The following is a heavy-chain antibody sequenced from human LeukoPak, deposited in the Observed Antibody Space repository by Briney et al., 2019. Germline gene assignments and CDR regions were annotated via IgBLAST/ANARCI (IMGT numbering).Heavy chain of an antibody. CDR1: GGSISSGGYS. V-gene: IGHV4-30-2*01. J-gene: IGHJ3*02. Sequence: SETLSLTCAVSGGSISSGGYSWSWIRQPPGKGLEWIGEIYHSGSTNYNPSLKSRVTISVDKSKNQFSLKLSSVTAADTAVYYCATPRGYCSGGSCSRDAFDIWGQGTMVTVSS. CDR2: IYHSGST. CDR3: ATPRGYCSGGSCSRDAFDI. D-gene: IGHD2-15*01.